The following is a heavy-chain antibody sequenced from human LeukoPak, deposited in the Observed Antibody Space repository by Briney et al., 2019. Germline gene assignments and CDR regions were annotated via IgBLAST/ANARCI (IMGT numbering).Heavy chain of an antibody. J-gene: IGHJ4*02. D-gene: IGHD3-22*01. CDR3: ARARDSSGYYDRYPDY. Sequence: ASVKVSCKASGYTFTSYDINWVRQATGQGLEWMGWMNPNSGNTGFAQKFQGRVTMTRNTSISTAYMELSSLRSEDTAVYYCARARDSSGYYDRYPDYWGQGTLVTVSS. CDR1: GYTFTSYD. V-gene: IGHV1-8*01. CDR2: MNPNSGNT.